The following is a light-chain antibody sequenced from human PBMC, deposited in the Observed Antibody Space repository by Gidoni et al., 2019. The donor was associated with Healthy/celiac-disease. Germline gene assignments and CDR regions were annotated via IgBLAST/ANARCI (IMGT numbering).Light chain of an antibody. J-gene: IGKJ3*01. CDR3: QQYNNWIT. Sequence: EIVMTQSPATLSVSPGERATPSCRASQSVSSNLAWYQQKPGQAPRLLIYGASTRATGIPARFSGSGSGTEFTLTISSLQSEDFAVYYCQQYNNWITFGPXTKVDIK. CDR2: GAS. V-gene: IGKV3-15*01. CDR1: QSVSSN.